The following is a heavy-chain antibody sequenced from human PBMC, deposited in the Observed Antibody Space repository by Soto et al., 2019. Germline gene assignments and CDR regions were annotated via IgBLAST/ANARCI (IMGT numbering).Heavy chain of an antibody. V-gene: IGHV4-31*03. Sequence: SETLSLTCTVSGGSISSGGYYWSWIRQHPGKGLEWIGYIYYSGSTYYNPSLKSRVTISVDTSKNQFSLKLSSVTAADTAVYYCERSYDSSRFVFDTWGQGTLVTVSS. CDR2: IYYSGST. CDR3: ERSYDSSRFVFDT. J-gene: IGHJ5*02. D-gene: IGHD3-22*01. CDR1: GGSISSGGYY.